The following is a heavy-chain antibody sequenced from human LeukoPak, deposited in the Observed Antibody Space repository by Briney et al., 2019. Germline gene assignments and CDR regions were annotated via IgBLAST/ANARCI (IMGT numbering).Heavy chain of an antibody. Sequence: ASVKVSCKASGYTFTTYAIHWVRQAPGRSLEWMGRINAGNGGAKYSQNFHDRITITRDTSASTVYMELTSLRSEDTAVYYCGESAPSGFDPWGQGTLVTVSS. CDR2: INAGNGGA. J-gene: IGHJ5*02. CDR1: GYTFTTYA. CDR3: GESAPSGFDP. V-gene: IGHV1-3*01.